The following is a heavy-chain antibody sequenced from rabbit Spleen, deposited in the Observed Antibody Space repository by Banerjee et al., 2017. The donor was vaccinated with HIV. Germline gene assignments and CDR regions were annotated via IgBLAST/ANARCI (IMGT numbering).Heavy chain of an antibody. V-gene: IGHV1S40*01. D-gene: IGHD1-1*01. CDR1: GFSLTSSDY. CDR3: ARDTSTSFSSYGMDL. J-gene: IGHJ6*01. CDR2: IYAGSSGFT. Sequence: QSLEESGGDLVKPGASLTLTCAASGFSLTSSDYMCWVRQAPGKGLEWIACIYAGSSGFTYHANWAKGRFTISKPSSTTVTLQMTSLTAADTATYFCARDTSTSFSSYGMDLWGQGTLVTVS.